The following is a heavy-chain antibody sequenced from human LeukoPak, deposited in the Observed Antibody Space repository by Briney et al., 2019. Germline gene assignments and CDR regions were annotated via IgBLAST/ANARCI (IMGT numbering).Heavy chain of an antibody. CDR1: GFTFSGSA. CDR3: LGGFEN. Sequence: GGSLRLSCAVSGFTFSGSAAHCVRQASGEGREWVDRIRSKANNYATAYTASVKGRFTIPRHDSKNTAYLQMNSLKSEDSAVDCCLGGFENWGQGTLVTVSS. V-gene: IGHV3-73*01. CDR2: IRSKANNYAT. J-gene: IGHJ4*02. D-gene: IGHD3-16*01.